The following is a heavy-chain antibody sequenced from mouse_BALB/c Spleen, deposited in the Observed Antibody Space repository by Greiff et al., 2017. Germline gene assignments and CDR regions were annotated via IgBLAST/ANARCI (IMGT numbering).Heavy chain of an antibody. D-gene: IGHD2-1*01. CDR3: TRDGNSGFAY. J-gene: IGHJ3*01. CDR1: GYTFTSYW. CDR2: IYPSDSYT. Sequence: QVQLQQPGAELVRPGASVKLSCKASGYTFTSYWINWVKQRPGQGLEWIGNIYPSDSYTNYNQKFKDMATLTVDKSSSTAYMQLSSPTSEDSAVYYCTRDGNSGFAYWGQGTLVTVSA. V-gene: IGHV1-69*02.